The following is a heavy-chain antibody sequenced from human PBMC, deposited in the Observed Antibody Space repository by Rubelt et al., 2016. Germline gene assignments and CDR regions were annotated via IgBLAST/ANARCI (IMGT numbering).Heavy chain of an antibody. CDR3: ARIGGADYYDSSGSIDY. V-gene: IGHV4-39*01. Sequence: QLQLQESGPGLVKPSETLSLTCTVSGGSISSSSYYWGWIRQPPGKGLEWIGSIYYSGSTYYNPSLKCGVTISVGTSKNQFSLKLSSVTDADTAVYYWARIGGADYYDSSGSIDYWGQGTLVTVSS. CDR1: GGSISSSSYY. J-gene: IGHJ4*02. D-gene: IGHD3-22*01. CDR2: IYYSGST.